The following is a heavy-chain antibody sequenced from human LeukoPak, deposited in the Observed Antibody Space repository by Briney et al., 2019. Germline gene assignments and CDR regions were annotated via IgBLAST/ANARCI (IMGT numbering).Heavy chain of an antibody. J-gene: IGHJ4*02. CDR1: GGSISSYY. D-gene: IGHD3-22*01. CDR3: AAYDSSGYY. CDR2: IYYSGST. Sequence: SETLSLTRTVSGGSISSYYWSWIRQPPGKGLEWIGYIYYSGSTNYNPSLKSRVTISVDTSKNQFSLKLSSLTAADTAVYYCAAYDSSGYYWGQGTLVTVSS. V-gene: IGHV4-59*01.